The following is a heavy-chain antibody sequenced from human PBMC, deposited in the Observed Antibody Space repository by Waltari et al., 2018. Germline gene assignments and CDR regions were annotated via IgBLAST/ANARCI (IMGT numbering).Heavy chain of an antibody. V-gene: IGHV4-38-2*02. CDR3: ARVGPYSSSPPDY. J-gene: IGHJ4*02. CDR2: IYHSGST. D-gene: IGHD6-6*01. Sequence: QVQLQESGPGLVKPSETLSLTCTVSRYSISSGYYWGWLRQPPGKGLEWIGSIYHSGSTSYNPSLKSRVTISVDTSKNQFSLKLSSVTAADTAVYYCARVGPYSSSPPDYWGQGTLVTVSS. CDR1: RYSISSGYY.